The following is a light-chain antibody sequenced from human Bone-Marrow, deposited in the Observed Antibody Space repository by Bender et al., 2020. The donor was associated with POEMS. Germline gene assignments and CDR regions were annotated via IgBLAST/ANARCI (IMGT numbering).Light chain of an antibody. CDR2: EVS. J-gene: IGLJ2*01. Sequence: QSALAQPASVSGFPGQSITISCTAASSDILSYDYVSWYQQQPSSDPKLIIFEVSRRPSGVSSRFSGSRSGNTASLFVSGLQADDEADYYCCSDATDGNILFGGGTRVTVL. CDR1: SSDILSYDY. V-gene: IGLV2-14*01. CDR3: CSDATDGNIL.